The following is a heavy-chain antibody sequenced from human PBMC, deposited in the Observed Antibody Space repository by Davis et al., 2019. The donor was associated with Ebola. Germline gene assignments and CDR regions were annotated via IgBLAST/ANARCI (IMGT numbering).Heavy chain of an antibody. J-gene: IGHJ4*02. CDR3: ARVGSSSWYYFDY. D-gene: IGHD6-13*01. CDR2: IKQDGSEK. Sequence: GESLKISCAASGFTFSSYWMTWVCQAPGRGLEWVANIKQDGSEKYYVDSVKGRFTISRDNAKNSLYLQMNSLRAEDTAVYYCARVGSSSWYYFDYWGQGTLVTVSS. CDR1: GFTFSSYW. V-gene: IGHV3-7*03.